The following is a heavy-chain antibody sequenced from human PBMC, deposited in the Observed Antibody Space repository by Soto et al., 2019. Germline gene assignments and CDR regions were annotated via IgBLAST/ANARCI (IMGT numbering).Heavy chain of an antibody. D-gene: IGHD2-15*01. CDR2: ISNGGSI. CDR1: GGSISTYY. CDR3: AIYRVGYCSGGSCPDAFDS. V-gene: IGHV4-59*12. Sequence: SETLSLTCTVSGGSISTYYWSWIRQPPGKGLEWIGYISNGGSINYNPSLMSRVTISVDTSKNLFSLKLNSVTAADTAVYYCAIYRVGYCSGGSCPDAFDSWGQGTMVTVSS. J-gene: IGHJ3*02.